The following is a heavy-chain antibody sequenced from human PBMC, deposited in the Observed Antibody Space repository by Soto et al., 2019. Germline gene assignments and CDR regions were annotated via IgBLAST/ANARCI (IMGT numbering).Heavy chain of an antibody. J-gene: IGHJ4*02. CDR3: ARMMRLGEISPFFDH. D-gene: IGHD3-16*02. Sequence: QVHLQESGPGLVKPSETLSLTCAVSSASLDSDNWSCIRQPPGKGLEWSGDIYPNGRTNYNPSLRGRVAISIDKSKPQFSLRLYSVCAADAAVYFCARMMRLGEISPFFDHWGQGTLVPVSS. CDR2: IYPNGRT. V-gene: IGHV4-59*01. CDR1: SASLDSDN.